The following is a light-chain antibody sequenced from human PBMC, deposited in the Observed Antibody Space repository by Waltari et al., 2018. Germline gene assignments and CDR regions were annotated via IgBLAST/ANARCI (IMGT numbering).Light chain of an antibody. Sequence: ASQRVTSISLTWYHKKRGQAPRLLIYGTSIRATAIPDRFSGSGSGTDFTLTISSLEPEDFAVYYCQQYDGEVVTFGGGTKVEI. V-gene: IGKV3-20*01. CDR3: QQYDGEVVT. CDR1: QRVTSIS. J-gene: IGKJ4*01. CDR2: GTS.